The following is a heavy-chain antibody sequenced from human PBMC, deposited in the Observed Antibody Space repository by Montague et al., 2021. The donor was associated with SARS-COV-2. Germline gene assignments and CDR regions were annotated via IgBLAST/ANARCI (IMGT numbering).Heavy chain of an antibody. CDR1: GDSFTNYY. CDR3: ARDRFDFGAGRQGTIDF. V-gene: IGHV4-4*07. Sequence: SETLSLTCSVSGDSFTNYYWSWIRQPPGKGLEWIGRIHFTGKTNYSPSFRSRLTMSADTSKNQFSLKLTSVTAADTAIYFCARDRFDFGAGRQGTIDFWGQGTLVTVSS. D-gene: IGHD4/OR15-4a*01. J-gene: IGHJ4*02. CDR2: IHFTGKT.